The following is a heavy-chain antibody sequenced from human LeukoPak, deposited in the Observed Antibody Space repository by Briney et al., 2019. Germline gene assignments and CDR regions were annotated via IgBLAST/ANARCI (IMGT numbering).Heavy chain of an antibody. D-gene: IGHD6-19*01. Sequence: ASVKVSCKASGYTFTGYYMHWVRQAPGQGLEGMGWINPNSGGTNYAQKFQGRVTMTRDTSISTAYMELSRLRSDDTAVYYCAREGIAEANYYYYYGMDVWGQGTTVTVSS. CDR3: AREGIAEANYYYYYGMDV. CDR1: GYTFTGYY. V-gene: IGHV1-2*02. J-gene: IGHJ6*02. CDR2: INPNSGGT.